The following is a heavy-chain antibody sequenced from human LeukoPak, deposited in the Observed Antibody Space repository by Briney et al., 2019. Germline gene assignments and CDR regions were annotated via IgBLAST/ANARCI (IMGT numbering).Heavy chain of an antibody. D-gene: IGHD3-9*01. CDR2: ISGSGGST. CDR3: ANLNYFDWLSIFDY. CDR1: GFTFDDYA. Sequence: GRSLRLSCAASGFTFDDYAMHWVRQAPGKGLEWVSAISGSGGSTYYADSVKGRFTISRDNSKNTLYLQMNSLRAEDTAVYYCANLNYFDWLSIFDYWGQGTPVTVSS. V-gene: IGHV3-23*01. J-gene: IGHJ4*02.